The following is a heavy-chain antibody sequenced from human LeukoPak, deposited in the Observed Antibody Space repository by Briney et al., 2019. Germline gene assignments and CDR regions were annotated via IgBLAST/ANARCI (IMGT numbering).Heavy chain of an antibody. J-gene: IGHJ4*02. CDR1: GSSISSYY. CDR3: ARSAKGATIPDY. CDR2: SYYSGST. D-gene: IGHD5-12*01. Sequence: SATLSLSCTAAGSSISSYYRRLSRPPGGKGQERRGNSYYSGSTNYNPSLKSRVTISVDTSKTQFSLKLSSVTAADTAVYYCARSAKGATIPDYWGQGTLVTVSS. V-gene: IGHV4-59*01.